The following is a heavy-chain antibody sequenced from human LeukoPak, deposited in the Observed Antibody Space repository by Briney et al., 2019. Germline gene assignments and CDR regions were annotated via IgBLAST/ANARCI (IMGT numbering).Heavy chain of an antibody. CDR3: ARVHKDYYDSSGYWADRYYFDY. D-gene: IGHD3-22*01. J-gene: IGHJ4*02. CDR1: GGSFSGYY. CDR2: INHSGST. Sequence: SETLSLTCAVYGGSFSGYYWSWIRQPPGKGPEWIGEINHSGSTNYNPSLKSRVTISVDTSKNQFSLKLSSVTAADTAVYYCARVHKDYYDSSGYWADRYYFDYWGQGTLVAVSS. V-gene: IGHV4-34*01.